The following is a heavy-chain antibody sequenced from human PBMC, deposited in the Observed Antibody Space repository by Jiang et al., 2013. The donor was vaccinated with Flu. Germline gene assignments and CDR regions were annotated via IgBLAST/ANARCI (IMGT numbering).Heavy chain of an antibody. V-gene: IGHV1-69*01. J-gene: IGHJ4*02. D-gene: IGHD5-18*01. CDR2: IIPIFGTA. CDR3: ARGCGYSYGYCDY. Sequence: SGGTFSSYAISWVRQAPGQGLEWMGGIIPIFGTANYAQKFQGRVTITADESTSTAYMELSSLRSEDTAVYYYARGCGYSYGYCDYWGQGTLVTVSS. CDR1: GGTFSSYA.